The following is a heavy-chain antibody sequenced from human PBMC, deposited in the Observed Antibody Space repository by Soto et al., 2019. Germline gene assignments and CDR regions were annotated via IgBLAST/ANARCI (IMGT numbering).Heavy chain of an antibody. CDR2: ISAYNGNT. D-gene: IGHD3-3*01. J-gene: IGHJ6*02. CDR1: GYTFTSYG. CDR3: ARDGDFGVVIYYYYYGMDV. Sequence: ASVKVSCKASGYTFTSYGISRVRQAPGQGLEWMGWISAYNGNTNYAQKLQGRVTMTTDTSTSTAYMELRSLRSDDTAVYYCARDGDFGVVIYYYYYGMDVWGQGTTVTVSS. V-gene: IGHV1-18*04.